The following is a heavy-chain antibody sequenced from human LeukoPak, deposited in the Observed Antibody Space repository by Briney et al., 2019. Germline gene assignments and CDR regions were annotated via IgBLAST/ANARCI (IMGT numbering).Heavy chain of an antibody. Sequence: ASVTVSCTASGGTFSSYAISWVRQAPGQGLEWMGGIIPIFGTANYAQKFQGRVTITADESTSTAYMELSSLRSEDTAVYYCARDFRGSSWPRALDYWGQGTLVTVSS. D-gene: IGHD6-13*01. CDR2: IIPIFGTA. J-gene: IGHJ4*02. V-gene: IGHV1-69*13. CDR3: ARDFRGSSWPRALDY. CDR1: GGTFSSYA.